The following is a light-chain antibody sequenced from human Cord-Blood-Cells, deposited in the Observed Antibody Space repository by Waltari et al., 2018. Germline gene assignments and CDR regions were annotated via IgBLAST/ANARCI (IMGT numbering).Light chain of an antibody. Sequence: NFMLTQPHSVSESPGKTVTISCTGSSGSIASNHLQWYQQRPGSAPTTVIYEDNQRPSGVPDRFSGSIDSSSNSASLTISGLKTEDEADYYCQSYDSSNQVFGGGTKLTVL. V-gene: IGLV6-57*02. J-gene: IGLJ3*02. CDR1: SGSIASNH. CDR2: EDN. CDR3: QSYDSSNQV.